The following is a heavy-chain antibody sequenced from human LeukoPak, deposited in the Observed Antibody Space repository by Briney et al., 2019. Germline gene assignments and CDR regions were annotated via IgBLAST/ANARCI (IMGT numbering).Heavy chain of an antibody. Sequence: ESRRTLVDTTESLTMTCTVSRFSLNKARKGLSWIRWTPRKALGWIAHIFSDDEKSYSTSRNSRLAICKDASQSDVVLTITNMDPVDTATYYCARTSPDYYDNGDVTYYYYDGMDVWGQGTTVTVSS. V-gene: IGHV2-26*01. D-gene: IGHD3-22*01. CDR3: ARTSPDYYDNGDVTYYYYDGMDV. CDR1: RFSLNKARKG. J-gene: IGHJ6*02. CDR2: IFSDDEK.